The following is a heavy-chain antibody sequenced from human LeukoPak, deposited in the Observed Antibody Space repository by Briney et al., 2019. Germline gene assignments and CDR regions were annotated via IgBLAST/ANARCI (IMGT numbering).Heavy chain of an antibody. CDR2: INPSGGST. Sequence: ASVKGSCKASGYTFTSYYMHWVREAPGQGLEWMGIINPSGGSTSYAQKFQGRVTMTRDTSTSTVYMELSSLRSEDTAVYYCAFNDGDSVDYWGQGTLVTVSS. CDR3: AFNDGDSVDY. D-gene: IGHD2-21*02. CDR1: GYTFTSYY. V-gene: IGHV1-46*01. J-gene: IGHJ4*02.